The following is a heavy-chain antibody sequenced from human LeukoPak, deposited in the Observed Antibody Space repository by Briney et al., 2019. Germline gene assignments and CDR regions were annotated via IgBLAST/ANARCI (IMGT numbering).Heavy chain of an antibody. CDR2: IYPGDSDS. J-gene: IGHJ4*02. CDR1: GYSFTSYW. CDR3: ARWDSGSYSDY. V-gene: IGHV5-51*01. Sequence: GESLEIFRKGSGYSFTSYWFGWVRQMPGKGLGWMGIIYPGDSDSRYSPSFQGQVHISADKSINAAYLQWSSLKASDTAMYYCARWDSGSYSDYWGQGTLVTVSS. D-gene: IGHD1-26*01.